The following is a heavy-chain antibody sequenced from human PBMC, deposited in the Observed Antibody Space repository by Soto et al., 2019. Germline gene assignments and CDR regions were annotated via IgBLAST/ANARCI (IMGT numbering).Heavy chain of an antibody. Sequence: SETLSLTCTVSGGSVSSGSYYWSWIRQSPGKGLECIGYIYYSGSTNYNPSLKSRVTISVDTSKNQFSLKLSSVTAADTAVYYCARVGKHNWNDAEFDYWGQGTLGTVSS. J-gene: IGHJ4*02. D-gene: IGHD1-1*01. CDR1: GGSVSSGSYY. CDR3: ARVGKHNWNDAEFDY. CDR2: IYYSGST. V-gene: IGHV4-61*01.